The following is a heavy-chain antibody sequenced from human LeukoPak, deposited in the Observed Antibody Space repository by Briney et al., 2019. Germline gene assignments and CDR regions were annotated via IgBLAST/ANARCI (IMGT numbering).Heavy chain of an antibody. D-gene: IGHD3-3*01. J-gene: IGHJ5*02. CDR3: ARGMGDYDFWSGYHLFRYNWFDP. Sequence: SETLSLTCTVSGGSISSYYWGWIRQPPGKGLEWIGYIYYSGSTYYNPSLKSRVTISVDTSKNQFSLKLSSVTAADTAVYYCARGMGDYDFWSGYHLFRYNWFDPWGQGTLVTVSS. CDR2: IYYSGST. V-gene: IGHV4-59*08. CDR1: GGSISSYY.